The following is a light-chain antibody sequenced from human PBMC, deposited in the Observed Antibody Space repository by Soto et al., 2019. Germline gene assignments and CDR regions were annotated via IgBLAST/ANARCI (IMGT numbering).Light chain of an antibody. J-gene: IGLJ3*02. CDR2: EIS. CDR3: SSYTSNTTRV. CDR1: SSDVGGYNF. Sequence: QSALTQPASVSGSPGQAITISCTGTSSDVGGYNFVSWYQQYPGKAPKLMIFEISDRPSGVSNRFSGSKSGNTASLPISGLQAEDEADYYFSSYTSNTTRVFGGGTKLTVL. V-gene: IGLV2-14*01.